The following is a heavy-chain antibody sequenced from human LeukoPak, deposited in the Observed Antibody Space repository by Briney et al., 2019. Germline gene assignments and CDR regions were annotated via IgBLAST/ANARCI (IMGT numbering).Heavy chain of an antibody. Sequence: PGGSLRLSCAASGFTFSSYAMSWVRQAPGKGLEWVSAISGSGGSTYYADSVKGRFTISRDNSKNTLYLQMNSLRAEDTAVYYCANPRIYGDHPNDAFDIWGQGTMVTVSS. CDR1: GFTFSSYA. CDR3: ANPRIYGDHPNDAFDI. V-gene: IGHV3-23*01. J-gene: IGHJ3*02. CDR2: ISGSGGST. D-gene: IGHD4-17*01.